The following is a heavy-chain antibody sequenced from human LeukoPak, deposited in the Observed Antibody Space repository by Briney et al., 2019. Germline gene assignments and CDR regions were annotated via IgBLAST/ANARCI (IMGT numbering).Heavy chain of an antibody. V-gene: IGHV1-69*05. Sequence: SVKVSCKASGGTFSSYAISWVRQAPGQGLEWMGGIIPIFGTANYAQKFQGRVTMTTDTSTSTAYMELRSLRSDDTAVYYCARDRKELWLQMDYWGQGTLVTVSS. CDR1: GGTFSSYA. CDR3: ARDRKELWLQMDY. J-gene: IGHJ4*02. D-gene: IGHD5-18*01. CDR2: IIPIFGTA.